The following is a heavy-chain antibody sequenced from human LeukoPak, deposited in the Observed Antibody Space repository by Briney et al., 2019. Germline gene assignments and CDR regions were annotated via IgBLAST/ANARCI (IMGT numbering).Heavy chain of an antibody. CDR3: VKDPRDTYGTNWFVS. Sequence: GGSLRLSCAASGFTFSTYAMNWVRQAPGKGLEWVSAISPIGSRTYYADSVKGRFTISRDNSKNTLYLQMSGLRVEDTAMYYCVKDPRDTYGTNWFVSWGQGTLLIVSS. D-gene: IGHD2-21*01. J-gene: IGHJ5*01. CDR2: ISPIGSRT. CDR1: GFTFSTYA. V-gene: IGHV3-23*01.